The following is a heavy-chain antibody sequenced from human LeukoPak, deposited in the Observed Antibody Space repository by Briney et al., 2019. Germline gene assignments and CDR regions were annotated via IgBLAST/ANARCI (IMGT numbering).Heavy chain of an antibody. J-gene: IGHJ4*02. CDR1: GFTFSSYA. Sequence: GGSLRLSCAASGFTFSSYARHWVRQAPGKGLEWVAVISYDGSNKYYADSVKGRFTISRDNSKNTLYLQMNSLRAEDTAVYYCARDAVKPFDYWGQGTLVTVSS. CDR3: ARDAVKPFDY. V-gene: IGHV3-30*01. D-gene: IGHD4-17*01. CDR2: ISYDGSNK.